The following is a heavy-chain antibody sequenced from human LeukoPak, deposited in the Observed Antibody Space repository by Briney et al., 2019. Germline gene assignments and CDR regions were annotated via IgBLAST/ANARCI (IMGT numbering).Heavy chain of an antibody. D-gene: IGHD3-10*02. CDR2: IKEAGREQ. Sequence: PGGALRLSRAASGFTFISYRMHWVRQAPGKGVECVDNIKEAGREQHYVASLKGRFTISSGNAKNSLYLQINRLRPHRQAVYFCSERGIGMIGGVWGKGTTVIISS. CDR1: GFTFISYR. CDR3: SERGIGMIGGV. J-gene: IGHJ6*04. V-gene: IGHV3-7*03.